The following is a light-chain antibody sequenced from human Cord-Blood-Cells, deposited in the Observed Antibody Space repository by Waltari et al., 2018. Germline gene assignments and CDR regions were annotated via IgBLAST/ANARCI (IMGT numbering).Light chain of an antibody. Sequence: EIVLTQSPATLSLSPGERVTPSCRASQRVSSYLPWYQQKPGQAPRPLLYDASNRAAVIPARVSGSGSGTDFTLTISSLEPEDFAVYYCQQRSNWPPLTFGGGTKVEIK. J-gene: IGKJ4*01. V-gene: IGKV3-11*01. CDR3: QQRSNWPPLT. CDR1: QRVSSY. CDR2: DAS.